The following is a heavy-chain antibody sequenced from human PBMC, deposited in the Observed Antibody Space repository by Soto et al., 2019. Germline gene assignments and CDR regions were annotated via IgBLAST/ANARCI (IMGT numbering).Heavy chain of an antibody. CDR2: ITYDGSNK. CDR3: AREGQQLAVDY. D-gene: IGHD6-13*01. J-gene: IGHJ4*02. CDR1: GFTFSSYA. V-gene: IGHV3-30-3*01. Sequence: QVQLVESGGGVVQPGRSLRLSCAASGFTFSSYAMHWVRQAPGKGLEWVAVITYDGSNKYYADSVKGRFTISRDNSKNTLYLQMNSLRAEDTAVYYCAREGQQLAVDYWGQGTLVTVSS.